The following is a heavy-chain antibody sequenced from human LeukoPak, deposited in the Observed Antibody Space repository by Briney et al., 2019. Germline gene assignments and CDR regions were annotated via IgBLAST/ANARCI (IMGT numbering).Heavy chain of an antibody. J-gene: IGHJ4*02. CDR1: GYTFTSYA. V-gene: IGHV1-3*03. CDR2: INAGNGNT. D-gene: IGHD4-17*01. Sequence: ASVKVSCKASGYTFTSYAMHWVRQAPGQRLEWMGWINAGNGNTKYSQEFQGRVTITRDTSASTAYMELSSLRSEDMAVYYCARVPSYGDYFDYWGQGTLVTVSS. CDR3: ARVPSYGDYFDY.